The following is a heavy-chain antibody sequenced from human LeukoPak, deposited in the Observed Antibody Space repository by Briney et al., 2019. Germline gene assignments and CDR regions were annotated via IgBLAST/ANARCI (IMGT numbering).Heavy chain of an antibody. CDR3: ARVGYSYGFDP. Sequence: PSETLSLTCTVSGDSISSSDYYWGWIRQPPGKGLGWIGTISYSGSTYYNPSLQSRVTISVDTSKNQFSLRLSYVTAADTAVYYCARVGYSYGFDPWGQGTLVTVSS. D-gene: IGHD5-18*01. J-gene: IGHJ5*02. CDR1: GDSISSSDYY. CDR2: ISYSGST. V-gene: IGHV4-39*01.